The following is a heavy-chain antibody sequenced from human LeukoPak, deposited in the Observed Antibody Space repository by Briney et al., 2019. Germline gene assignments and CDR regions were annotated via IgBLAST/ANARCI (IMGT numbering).Heavy chain of an antibody. D-gene: IGHD2-21*02. J-gene: IGHJ3*02. Sequence: ASVKVSCKASGGTFSSYAISWVRQAPGQGLEWMGRIIPIFGTANYAQKFQGRVTITTDESTSTAYMELSSLRSEDTAVNYCARVKPRLAYCGGDCFDAFDIWGQGTMVTVSS. CDR2: IIPIFGTA. V-gene: IGHV1-69*05. CDR3: ARVKPRLAYCGGDCFDAFDI. CDR1: GGTFSSYA.